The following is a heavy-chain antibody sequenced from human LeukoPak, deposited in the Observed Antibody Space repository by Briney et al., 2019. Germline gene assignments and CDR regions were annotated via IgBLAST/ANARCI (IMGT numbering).Heavy chain of an antibody. Sequence: PGGSLRLSCAASGFTFSSYAMHWVRQAPGKGLEWVAVISYDGSNKYYADSVKGRFTISRDNSKNTLYLQMNSLRAEDTAVYYCARDRDDILTGHARNYYYYGMDVWGQGTTVTVSS. J-gene: IGHJ6*02. CDR1: GFTFSSYA. D-gene: IGHD3-9*01. CDR2: ISYDGSNK. V-gene: IGHV3-30*04. CDR3: ARDRDDILTGHARNYYYYGMDV.